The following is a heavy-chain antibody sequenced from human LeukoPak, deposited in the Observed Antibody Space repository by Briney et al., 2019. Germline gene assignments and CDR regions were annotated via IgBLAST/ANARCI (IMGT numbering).Heavy chain of an antibody. CDR3: ARGGRYYYGSGSILFDY. CDR2: INHSGST. D-gene: IGHD3-10*01. Sequence: ASETLSLTCAVYGGSFSGYYWSWIRQPPGKGLEWIGEINHSGSTNYNPSLKSRVTISVDTSKNQFSLKLSSVTAADTAVYYCARGGRYYYGSGSILFDYWGQGTLVTVSS. V-gene: IGHV4-34*01. J-gene: IGHJ4*02. CDR1: GGSFSGYY.